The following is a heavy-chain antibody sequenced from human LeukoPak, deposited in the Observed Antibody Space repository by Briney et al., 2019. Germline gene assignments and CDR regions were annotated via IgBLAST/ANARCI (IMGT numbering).Heavy chain of an antibody. V-gene: IGHV4-34*01. CDR1: GGSISSYY. CDR2: INHSGST. Sequence: SETLSLTCTVSGGSISSYYWSWIRQPAGKGLEWIGEINHSGSTNYNPSLKSRVTISVDTSKNQFSLKLSSVTAADTAVYYCARGRSSSWYGSVRDYYFDYWGQGTLVTVSS. D-gene: IGHD6-13*01. CDR3: ARGRSSSWYGSVRDYYFDY. J-gene: IGHJ4*02.